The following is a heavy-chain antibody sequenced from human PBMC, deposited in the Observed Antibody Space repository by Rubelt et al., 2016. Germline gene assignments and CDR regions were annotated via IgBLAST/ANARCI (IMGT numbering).Heavy chain of an antibody. J-gene: IGHJ6*02. D-gene: IGHD3-9*01. CDR1: GGTFSSYA. V-gene: IGHV1-69*04. Sequence: QVQLVQSGAEVKKPGSSVKVSCKASGGTFSSYAISWVRQAPGQGLEWMGRIIPFLGIANYAQKLQGRVTMTTDTSTSTAYMELRSLRSDDTAVYYCACLRYFDWFDVWGQGTTVTVSS. CDR2: IIPFLGIA. CDR3: ACLRYFDWFDV.